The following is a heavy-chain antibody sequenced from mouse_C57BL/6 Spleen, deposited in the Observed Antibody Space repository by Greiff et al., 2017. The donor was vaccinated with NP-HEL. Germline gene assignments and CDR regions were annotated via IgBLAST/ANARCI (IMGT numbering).Heavy chain of an antibody. CDR1: GFTFSSYA. D-gene: IGHD3-1*01. CDR3: ARDLGPWFAY. J-gene: IGHJ3*01. V-gene: IGHV5-4*01. Sequence: EVQLVESGGGLVKPGGSLKLSCAASGFTFSSYAMSWVRQTPEKRLEWVATISDGGSYTYYPDNVKGRFTISRDNAKNNLYLQMSHLKSEDTAMYYCARDLGPWFAYWGQGTLVTVSA. CDR2: ISDGGSYT.